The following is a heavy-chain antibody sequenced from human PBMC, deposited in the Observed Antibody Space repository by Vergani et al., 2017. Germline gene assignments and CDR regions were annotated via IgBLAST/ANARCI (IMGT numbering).Heavy chain of an antibody. Sequence: QVQLQESGPGLVKPSQTLSLTCTVSGGSISSGGYYWSWIRQPPGKGLEWIGSISYSECTYYNPALKSRVTISVDTSKNLFSLKRSSVTAADTAVYYCARDSDCSGGSCYDYWGQGTLVTVSS. CDR3: ARDSDCSGGSCYDY. D-gene: IGHD2-15*01. V-gene: IGHV4-39*07. CDR2: ISYSECT. CDR1: GGSISSGGYY. J-gene: IGHJ4*02.